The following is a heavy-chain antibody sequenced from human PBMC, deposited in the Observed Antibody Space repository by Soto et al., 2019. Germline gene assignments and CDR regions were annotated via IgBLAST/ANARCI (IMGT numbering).Heavy chain of an antibody. CDR1: SGSFSGYY. Sequence: KTSETLSRTCAVYSGSFSGYYWSWIRQSPGKGLEWIGEIYHGLSIVYNPSLESRVTISGDSSKNQFSLNLSSVTDADKAVYYCERHGGYYFDYWGQGVLVTVAS. V-gene: IGHV4-34*01. D-gene: IGHD3-16*01. CDR3: ERHGGYYFDY. CDR2: IYHGLSI. J-gene: IGHJ4*02.